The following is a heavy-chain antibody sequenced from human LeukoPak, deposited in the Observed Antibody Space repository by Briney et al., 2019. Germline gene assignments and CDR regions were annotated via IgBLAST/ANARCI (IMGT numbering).Heavy chain of an antibody. V-gene: IGHV1-46*01. CDR2: ISPSGDST. CDR1: GYTFTSKW. CDR3: ARGRIQIWYHY. D-gene: IGHD5-18*01. Sequence: GASVKVSCKAFGYTFTSKWMHWVRQAPGQGPEWMGVISPSGDSTTYAQKFQGRVTLTRDMSTSTDYLELSSLRSEDTAVYYCARGRIQIWYHYWGQGTLVTVSS. J-gene: IGHJ4*02.